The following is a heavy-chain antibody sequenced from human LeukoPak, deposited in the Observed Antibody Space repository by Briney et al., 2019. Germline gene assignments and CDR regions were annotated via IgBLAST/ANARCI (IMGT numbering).Heavy chain of an antibody. CDR1: GFTFSSYA. Sequence: GRSLRLSCAASGFTFSSYAMHWVRQAPGKGLEWVAVISYDGSNKYYADSVKGRFTISRDNSNKKLFLQMNSLRAEDTALYYCAKDSMVVSGVFDSWGQGTLVTVSS. V-gene: IGHV3-30-3*01. J-gene: IGHJ4*02. D-gene: IGHD2-15*01. CDR2: ISYDGSNK. CDR3: AKDSMVVSGVFDS.